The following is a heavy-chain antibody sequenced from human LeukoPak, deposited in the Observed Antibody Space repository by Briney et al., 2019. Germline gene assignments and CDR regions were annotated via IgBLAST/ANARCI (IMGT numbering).Heavy chain of an antibody. V-gene: IGHV1-69*01. J-gene: IGHJ4*02. D-gene: IGHD3-22*01. CDR3: ARDLDYYDSSGYPRGDY. Sequence: SLKVSCEASRGTFSSYAISWGRQAPGQGLEWMGGIIPIFGTANYAQKFQGRVTITADESTSTAYMELRSLRSDDTAVYYCARDLDYYDSSGYPRGDYWGQGTLVTVSS. CDR1: RGTFSSYA. CDR2: IIPIFGTA.